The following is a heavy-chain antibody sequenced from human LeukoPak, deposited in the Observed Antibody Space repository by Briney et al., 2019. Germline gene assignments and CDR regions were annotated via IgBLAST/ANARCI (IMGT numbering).Heavy chain of an antibody. CDR1: GLTFSSHW. CDR3: SRDSLSSCGGDCYSGLDV. CDR2: IKSDGSST. V-gene: IGHV3-74*01. D-gene: IGHD2-21*02. Sequence: AGGSLRLSCAASGLTFSSHWMHWVRQAPGEALMWVSRIKSDGSSTTYADSVKGRFTISRDNAKNTLYLQMNSLRAEDTAVYYCSRDSLSSCGGDCYSGLDVWGQGTTVTVSS. J-gene: IGHJ6*02.